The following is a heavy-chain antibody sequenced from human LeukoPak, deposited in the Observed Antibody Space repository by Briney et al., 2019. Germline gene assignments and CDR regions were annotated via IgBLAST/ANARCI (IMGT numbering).Heavy chain of an antibody. CDR3: AKGAQQLVLNWFDP. J-gene: IGHJ5*02. Sequence: GGSLRLSCAASGFTFSSFAMSWVRQAPGKGLEWVSAISGSGGSTYYADSVKGRFTISRDNSKNTLYLQVNSLRAEDTAVYYCAKGAQQLVLNWFDPWGQGTLVTVSS. CDR1: GFTFSSFA. CDR2: ISGSGGST. D-gene: IGHD6-13*01. V-gene: IGHV3-23*01.